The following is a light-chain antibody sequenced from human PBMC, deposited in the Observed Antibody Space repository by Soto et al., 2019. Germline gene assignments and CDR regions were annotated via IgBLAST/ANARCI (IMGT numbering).Light chain of an antibody. Sequence: QSALTQPRSVSGSPGQSVTISCTRTSSDVGDYNHVSWYQQHPGKAPTLMIYDVTKRPAGVSDRFSGSKSDNTASLTISGLQAEDEADYYCSSYTSSDVVFGGGTKLTVL. CDR1: SSDVGDYNH. V-gene: IGLV2-11*01. J-gene: IGLJ2*01. CDR2: DVT. CDR3: SSYTSSDVV.